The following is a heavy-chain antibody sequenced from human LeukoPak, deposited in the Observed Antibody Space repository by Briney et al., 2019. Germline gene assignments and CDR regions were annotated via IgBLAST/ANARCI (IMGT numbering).Heavy chain of an antibody. CDR2: IVVGSGNT. CDR3: AAPYSSTWFDY. J-gene: IGHJ4*02. Sequence: SVRASYKACVCTDASRSGEQWVRQGRGQRLEWIGWIVVGSGNTNYAQKFQERVTITRDMSTSTAYMELSSLRSEDTAVYYCAAPYSSTWFDYWGQGTLVIVSS. V-gene: IGHV1-58*01. CDR1: VCTDASRSG. D-gene: IGHD6-13*01.